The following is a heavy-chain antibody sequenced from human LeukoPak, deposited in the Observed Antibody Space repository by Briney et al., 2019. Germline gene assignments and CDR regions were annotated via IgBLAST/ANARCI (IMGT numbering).Heavy chain of an antibody. J-gene: IGHJ4*02. CDR3: ARDIGGSYYY. D-gene: IGHD1-26*01. V-gene: IGHV3-48*02. CDR2: ISGTSSTI. Sequence: GGSLRLSCAASGFTFSGYSMNWVRQAPGKGLEWVSYISGTSSTIYYADSVKGRFTISRDNAKNSLYLQMSSLRDEDTAVYYCARDIGGSYYYWGRGTLVTVSS. CDR1: GFTFSGYS.